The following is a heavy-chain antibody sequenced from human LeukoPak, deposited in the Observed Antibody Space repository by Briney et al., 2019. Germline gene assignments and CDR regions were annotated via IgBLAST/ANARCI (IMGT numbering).Heavy chain of an antibody. D-gene: IGHD3-22*01. J-gene: IGHJ4*02. Sequence: GGSLRLSCAASGFTFSSYEMNWVRQAPGKGLEWVSYISSSGSTIYYADSVKGRFTISRDNAKNSLYLQMNSLRAEDTAVYYCASYYYDGSGYYIGVDYWGQGTLVTVSS. CDR2: ISSSGSTI. CDR1: GFTFSSYE. V-gene: IGHV3-48*03. CDR3: ASYYYDGSGYYIGVDY.